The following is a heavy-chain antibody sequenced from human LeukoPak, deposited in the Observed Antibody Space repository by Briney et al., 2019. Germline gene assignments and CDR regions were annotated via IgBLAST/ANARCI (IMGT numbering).Heavy chain of an antibody. CDR1: EFTFSTYS. V-gene: IGHV3-48*01. CDR3: ARDGRADY. J-gene: IGHJ4*02. Sequence: PGGSLRLSCAASEFTFSTYSMIWVRQAPGKGLEWISYISSGSSRTYYADSVKGRFTISRDNAKNTLYLQMTSLRVEDTAVYYCARDGRADYWGQGTLVTVSS. CDR2: ISSGSSRT. D-gene: IGHD3/OR15-3a*01.